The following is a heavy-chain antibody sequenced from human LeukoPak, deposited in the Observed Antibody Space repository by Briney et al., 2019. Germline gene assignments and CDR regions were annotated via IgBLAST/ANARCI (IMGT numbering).Heavy chain of an antibody. D-gene: IGHD6-6*01. V-gene: IGHV1-2*02. CDR1: GYTFTDYY. CDR2: INPNSGGT. Sequence: ASVKVSCKASGYTFTDYYMHWVRQAPGQGLEWMGWINPNSGGTNYAQKFQGRVTMTRDTSICTVYMEMSRLRSDDTAVYYCARESVPAVAARRGLNYWGQGTLVAVSS. CDR3: ARESVPAVAARRGLNY. J-gene: IGHJ4*02.